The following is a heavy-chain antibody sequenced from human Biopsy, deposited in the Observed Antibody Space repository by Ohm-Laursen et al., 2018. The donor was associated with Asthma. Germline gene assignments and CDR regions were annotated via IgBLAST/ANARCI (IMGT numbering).Heavy chain of an antibody. CDR1: GGSISSGGYS. CDR3: ARITNDRIAAAGRYYYYGMDV. D-gene: IGHD6-13*01. J-gene: IGHJ6*02. V-gene: IGHV4-30-2*01. CDR2: IYHSGST. Sequence: SQTLSLTCAVSGGSISSGGYSWSWIRQPPGKGLEWIGYIYHSGSTYYNPPLKSRVTISVDRSKNQFSLKLSSVTAADTAVYYCARITNDRIAAAGRYYYYGMDVWGQGTTVTVSS.